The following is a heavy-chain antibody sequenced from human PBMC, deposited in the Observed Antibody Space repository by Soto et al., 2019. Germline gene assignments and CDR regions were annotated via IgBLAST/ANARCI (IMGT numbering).Heavy chain of an antibody. CDR2: INHSGST. D-gene: IGHD6-19*01. CDR3: ARMAHSSGWYRVVWFDP. CDR1: GGSFSGYY. J-gene: IGHJ5*02. V-gene: IGHV4-34*01. Sequence: QVQLQQWGARLLKPSETLSLTCAVYGGSFSGYYWSWIRQPPGKGLEWIGEINHSGSTNYNPSLKRRVTIPVDTSKNQFSLKLSSVTAADTAVYYCARMAHSSGWYRVVWFDPWGQGTLVTVSS.